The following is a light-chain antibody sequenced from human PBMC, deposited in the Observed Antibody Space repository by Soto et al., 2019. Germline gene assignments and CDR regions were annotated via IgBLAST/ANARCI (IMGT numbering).Light chain of an antibody. Sequence: QSALTQPASVSGSPGQSIAISCTGAISDIGAYNYVSWYQHHPGKAPKLIIYDVTKRPSGVSDRFSGSKSGNTASLTISGLRAEDEGDYYCSSYTSSATLVFGGGTKVTVL. CDR3: SSYTSSATLV. CDR1: ISDIGAYNY. V-gene: IGLV2-14*03. J-gene: IGLJ2*01. CDR2: DVT.